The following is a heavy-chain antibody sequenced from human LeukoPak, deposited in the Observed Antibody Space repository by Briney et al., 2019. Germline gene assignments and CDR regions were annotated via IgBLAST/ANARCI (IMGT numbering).Heavy chain of an antibody. CDR3: ARVGSDSSGWRRFDY. V-gene: IGHV1-69*13. Sequence: SVKVSCKASGGTFSSYAISWVRQAPGQGLEWMGGIIPIFGTANYAQKFQGRVTITADESTSTAYMELSSLRSEDTAVYYCARVGSDSSGWRRFDYWGQGTLVTVSS. CDR1: GGTFSSYA. J-gene: IGHJ4*02. CDR2: IIPIFGTA. D-gene: IGHD6-19*01.